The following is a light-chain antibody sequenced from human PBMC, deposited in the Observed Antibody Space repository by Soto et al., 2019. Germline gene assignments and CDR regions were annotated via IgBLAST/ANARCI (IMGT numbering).Light chain of an antibody. CDR2: DAS. Sequence: EIVLTQSPATLSLSPVERATLSCRASQGVSSYLAWYQQKPGQAPRLLIYDASNRATGIPARFSGSGPGTDFTLTISSLEPEDFAVYYCQQRSNWLTFGGGTKVDIK. CDR1: QGVSSY. CDR3: QQRSNWLT. V-gene: IGKV3D-11*01. J-gene: IGKJ4*01.